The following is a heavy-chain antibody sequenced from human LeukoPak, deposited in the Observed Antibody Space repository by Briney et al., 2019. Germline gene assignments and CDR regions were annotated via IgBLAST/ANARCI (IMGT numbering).Heavy chain of an antibody. Sequence: GGSLRLSCAASGFTFSSYWMSWVRQAPGKGLEWVANIKQDGSEKYYVDSVKGRSTISRDNAKNSLYLQMNSLRAEDAAAYYCARARGAGPGAHFDYWGQGTLVTVSS. CDR1: GFTFSSYW. D-gene: IGHD3-10*01. J-gene: IGHJ4*02. V-gene: IGHV3-7*03. CDR3: ARARGAGPGAHFDY. CDR2: IKQDGSEK.